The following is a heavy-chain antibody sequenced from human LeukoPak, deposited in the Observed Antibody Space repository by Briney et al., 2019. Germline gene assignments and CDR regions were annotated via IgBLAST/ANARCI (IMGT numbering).Heavy chain of an antibody. CDR2: INPNSGGT. Sequence: ASVKVSCKASGYTFTCYYMHWVRQAPGQGLECMGLINPNSGGTYYAQKFQGRGTMTIDRSISTAYMELSRLRSDNTAVYYCARDLDGGTSATFDYWGQGALVTVSS. CDR1: GYTFTCYY. J-gene: IGHJ4*02. D-gene: IGHD4-23*01. V-gene: IGHV1-2*02. CDR3: ARDLDGGTSATFDY.